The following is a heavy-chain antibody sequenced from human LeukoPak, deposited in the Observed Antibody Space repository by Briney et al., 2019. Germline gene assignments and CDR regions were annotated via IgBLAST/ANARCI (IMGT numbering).Heavy chain of an antibody. Sequence: PSETLSLTCTVSGGSTSSYYWSWIRQPPGKGLEWIGYIYYSGSTNYNPSLKSRVTISVDTSKNQFSLKLSSVTAADTAVYYCAAGQKGTTVSWWDWGQGTLVTVSS. CDR3: AAGQKGTTVSWWD. CDR2: IYYSGST. V-gene: IGHV4-59*01. CDR1: GGSTSSYY. J-gene: IGHJ4*02. D-gene: IGHD1-1*01.